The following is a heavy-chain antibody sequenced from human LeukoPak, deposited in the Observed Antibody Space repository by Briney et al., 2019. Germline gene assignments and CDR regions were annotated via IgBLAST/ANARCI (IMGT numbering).Heavy chain of an antibody. D-gene: IGHD2-15*01. CDR3: ARRSLGYCSGCTCSSDSFDI. CDR1: GYNFAIYC. Sequence: GESRKTSLKGPGYNFAIYCVGWVRQMPGKGLEWMGIIYPGDSDTKYSPSFQGQVTISADKSIFTAYLQWTSLKASDTAMYYCARRSLGYCSGCTCSSDSFDIWAREPMDTVSS. J-gene: IGHJ3*02. V-gene: IGHV5-51*01. CDR2: IYPGDSDT.